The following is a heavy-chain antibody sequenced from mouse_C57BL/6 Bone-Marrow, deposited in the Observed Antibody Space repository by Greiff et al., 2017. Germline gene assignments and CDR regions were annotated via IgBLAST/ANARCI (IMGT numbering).Heavy chain of an antibody. J-gene: IGHJ2*01. V-gene: IGHV7-1*01. D-gene: IGHD2-4*01. CDR3: ARDGGDYDPFDY. CDR1: GFTFSDFY. CDR2: SRNKANDYTT. Sequence: EVMLVESGGGLVQSGRSLRLSCATSGFTFSDFYMEWVRQAPGKGLEWIAASRNKANDYTTEYSASVKGRFIVSRDTSQSILYLQMNALRAEDTAIYYCARDGGDYDPFDYWGQGTTLTVSS.